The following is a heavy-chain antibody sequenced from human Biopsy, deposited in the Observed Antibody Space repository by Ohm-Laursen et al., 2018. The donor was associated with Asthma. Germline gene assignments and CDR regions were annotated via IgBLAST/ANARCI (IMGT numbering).Heavy chain of an antibody. Sequence: SVKVSCKSLGGTFNAYVIGWVRQAPGQGLEWMGGINSVFGTTTYPQKFQDRVTITADDSTSTVYMELSSLGSGDTAVYYCARKAGSCISRTCYSLDFWGQGTLVTVSS. V-gene: IGHV1-69*13. CDR1: GGTFNAYV. CDR3: ARKAGSCISRTCYSLDF. D-gene: IGHD2-2*01. J-gene: IGHJ4*02. CDR2: INSVFGTT.